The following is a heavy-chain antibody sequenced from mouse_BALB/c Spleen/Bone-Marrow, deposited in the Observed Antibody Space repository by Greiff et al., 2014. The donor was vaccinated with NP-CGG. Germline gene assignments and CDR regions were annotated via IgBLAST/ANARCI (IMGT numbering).Heavy chain of an antibody. D-gene: IGHD2-2*01. J-gene: IGHJ1*01. V-gene: IGHV1S41*01. Sequence: DLVKPGASVKLSCKTSGYTFINYWINRIKQRPGQGLEWLGRIAPGSGSTYYNEMFKVKAPLTVDTSSSTAYIQLSSLSSEDSAVYFCARERYGYDGWYFDVWGAGTTVTVSS. CDR1: GYTFINYW. CDR2: IAPGSGST. CDR3: ARERYGYDGWYFDV.